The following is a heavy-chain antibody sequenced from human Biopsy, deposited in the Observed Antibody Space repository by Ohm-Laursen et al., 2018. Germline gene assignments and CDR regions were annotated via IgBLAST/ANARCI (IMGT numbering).Heavy chain of an antibody. Sequence: SSLRLSCTASGFTFDDYAMHWVRHVPGKGLEWVSGISWNSDDISYADSVKGRFTISRDNARNALHLQMNSLRTEDTALYYCARGYYDIGTGYHYDVFDFWGRGTLVTVSS. CDR2: ISWNSDDI. J-gene: IGHJ3*01. CDR3: ARGYYDIGTGYHYDVFDF. CDR1: GFTFDDYA. V-gene: IGHV3-9*01. D-gene: IGHD3-9*01.